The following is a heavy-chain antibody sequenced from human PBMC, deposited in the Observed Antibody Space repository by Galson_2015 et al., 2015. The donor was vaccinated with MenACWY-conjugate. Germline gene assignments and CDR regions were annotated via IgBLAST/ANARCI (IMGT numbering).Heavy chain of an antibody. CDR2: SGGST. V-gene: IGHV3-53*05. J-gene: IGHJ5*02. CDR3: AREPTTDSWSDP. Sequence: SGGSTYYADSVKGRFTISRDNSKNTLYLQMNSLRAEDTAVYYCAREPTTDSWSDPWGQGTLVTVSS. D-gene: IGHD4-17*01.